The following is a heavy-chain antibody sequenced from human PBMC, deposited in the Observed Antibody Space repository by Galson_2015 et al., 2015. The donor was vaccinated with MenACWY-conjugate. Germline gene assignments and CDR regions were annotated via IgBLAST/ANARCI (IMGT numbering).Heavy chain of an antibody. J-gene: IGHJ4*02. CDR1: GFTFTTYA. D-gene: IGHD5-12*01. Sequence: SLRLSCAASGFTFTTYAMSWVRQAPGKGLERVSAITGSGGTTYYADSVKGRFTISRDNSKNTLNLQMNSLRAEDTALYYCARATLGWLRNPLYWGQGTLVTVSS. V-gene: IGHV3-23*01. CDR3: ARATLGWLRNPLY. CDR2: ITGSGGTT.